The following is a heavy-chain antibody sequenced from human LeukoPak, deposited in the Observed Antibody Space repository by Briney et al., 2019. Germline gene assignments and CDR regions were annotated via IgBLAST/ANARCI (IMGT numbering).Heavy chain of an antibody. CDR2: INHSGST. CDR1: GGSFSGYY. D-gene: IGHD5-18*01. Sequence: SETLPLTCAVYGGSFSGYYWSWIRQPPGKGLEWIGEINHSGSTNYNPSLKSRVTISVDTSKNQFSLKLSSVTAADTAVYYCARGIQLLRWGQGTLVTVSS. V-gene: IGHV4-34*01. J-gene: IGHJ4*02. CDR3: ARGIQLLR.